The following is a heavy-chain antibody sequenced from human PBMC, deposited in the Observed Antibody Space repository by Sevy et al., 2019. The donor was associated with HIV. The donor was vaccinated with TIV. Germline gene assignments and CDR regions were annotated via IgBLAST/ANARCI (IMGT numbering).Heavy chain of an antibody. Sequence: GESLKISCAASGFTFSSYAMHWVRQAPGKGLEWVAVISYDGSNKYYADSVKGRFTISRDNSKNTLYLQMNSLRAEDTAGYYCARARGYSYGGDAFDIWGQGTMVTVSS. J-gene: IGHJ3*02. V-gene: IGHV3-30-3*01. CDR1: GFTFSSYA. CDR3: ARARGYSYGGDAFDI. D-gene: IGHD5-18*01. CDR2: ISYDGSNK.